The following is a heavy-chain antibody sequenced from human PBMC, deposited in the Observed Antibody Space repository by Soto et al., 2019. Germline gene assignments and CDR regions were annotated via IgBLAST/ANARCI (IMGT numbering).Heavy chain of an antibody. CDR2: IWYDGSNK. Sequence: QVQLVESGGGVVQPGRSLRLSCAASGFTFSSYGMHWVRQAPGKGLEWVAVIWYDGSNKYYADSVKGRFTISRDNSKNTLYLQMNSLRAEDTAVYYCAREGGDTAMKAETYYYYGMDVWGQGTTVTVSS. J-gene: IGHJ6*02. CDR1: GFTFSSYG. V-gene: IGHV3-33*01. CDR3: AREGGDTAMKAETYYYYGMDV. D-gene: IGHD5-18*01.